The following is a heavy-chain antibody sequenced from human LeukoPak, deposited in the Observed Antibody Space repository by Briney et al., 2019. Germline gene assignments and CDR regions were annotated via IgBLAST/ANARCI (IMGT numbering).Heavy chain of an antibody. CDR3: ARGAEYYYDSSGYPY. CDR1: GYTFTSYY. Sequence: ASVTVSCTASGYTFTSYYMHWVRQAPGQGLEWMGWISAYNGNTNYAQKLQGRVTMTTDTSTSTAYMELRSLRSDDTAVYYCARGAEYYYDSSGYPYWGQGTLVTVSS. CDR2: ISAYNGNT. V-gene: IGHV1-18*04. D-gene: IGHD3-22*01. J-gene: IGHJ4*02.